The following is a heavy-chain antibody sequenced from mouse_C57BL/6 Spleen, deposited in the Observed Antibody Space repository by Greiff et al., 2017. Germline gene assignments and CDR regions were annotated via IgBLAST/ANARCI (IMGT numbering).Heavy chain of an antibody. CDR1: GYTFTDYE. CDR2: IDPETGGT. J-gene: IGHJ2*01. Sequence: QVQLQQSGAELVRPGASVTLSCKASGYTFTDYEMHWVKQTPVHGLEWIGAIDPETGGTAYNQKFKGKAILTADKSSSTAYMELRSLTSEDSAVYYCTKGGLPYYFDYRGQGTTLTVSS. V-gene: IGHV1-15*01. D-gene: IGHD2-4*01. CDR3: TKGGLPYYFDY.